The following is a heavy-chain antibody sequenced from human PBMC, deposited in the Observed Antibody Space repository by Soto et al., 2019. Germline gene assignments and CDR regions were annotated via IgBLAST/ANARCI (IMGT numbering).Heavy chain of an antibody. CDR1: GFTVSSNY. V-gene: IGHV3-66*01. D-gene: IGHD3-22*01. CDR3: ARAGDYYDSSGYYFT. J-gene: IGHJ5*02. CDR2: IYSGGST. Sequence: GGSLRFSCAASGFTVSSNYMSWVRQAPGKGLEWVSVIYSGGSTYYADSVKGRFTISRDNSKNTLYLQMNSLRAEDTAVYYCARAGDYYDSSGYYFTWGQGTLVTVSS.